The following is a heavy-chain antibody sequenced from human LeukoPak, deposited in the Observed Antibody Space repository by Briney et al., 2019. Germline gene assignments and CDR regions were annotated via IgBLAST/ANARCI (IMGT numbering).Heavy chain of an antibody. Sequence: GGSLRLSCLASGFTFSHFWMSWVRQAPGKGLEWVANIKPDDTEKYYGNSVKGRFTILRDNAKNSVYLQMNSLRAEDTAVYYCVTHEVTVITRSTFDNWGQGTLVTVSS. CDR1: GFTFSHFW. CDR3: VTHEVTVITRSTFDN. CDR2: IKPDDTEK. D-gene: IGHD4-23*01. J-gene: IGHJ4*02. V-gene: IGHV3-7*01.